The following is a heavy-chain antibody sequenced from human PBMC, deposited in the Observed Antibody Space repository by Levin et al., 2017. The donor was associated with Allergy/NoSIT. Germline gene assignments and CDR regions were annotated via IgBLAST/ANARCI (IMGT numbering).Heavy chain of an antibody. Sequence: PSQTLSLTCSVSGSSIPNFIWWGWIRQPPGKGLEWIGYIYHNGATQYNPSLKSRATLSVDSSKNQIFLSLSSLTAVDTAVYYCARMARSHHFDNWGQGTLVAVS. CDR1: GSSIPNFIW. J-gene: IGHJ4*02. CDR3: ARMARSHHFDN. CDR2: IYHNGAT. V-gene: IGHV4-28*01.